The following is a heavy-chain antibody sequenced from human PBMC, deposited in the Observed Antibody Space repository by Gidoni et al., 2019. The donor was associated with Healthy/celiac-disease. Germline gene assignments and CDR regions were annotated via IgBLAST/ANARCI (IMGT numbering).Heavy chain of an antibody. V-gene: IGHV1-69*01. CDR2: IIPIFGTA. J-gene: IGHJ4*02. CDR3: ARDPGLQLTYYFDY. Sequence: QAQLVQSGAEVKKPGSSVKVPCKASGGSFSSYVISWVRQAPGQGLEWMGGIIPIFGTANYAQKCQGRVTITADESTSTAYMELSSLRSEDTAVYYCARDPGLQLTYYFDYWGQGTLVTVSS. D-gene: IGHD4-4*01. CDR1: GGSFSSYV.